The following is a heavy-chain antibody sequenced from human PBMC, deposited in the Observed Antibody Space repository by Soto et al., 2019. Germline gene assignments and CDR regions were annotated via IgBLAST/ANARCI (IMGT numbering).Heavy chain of an antibody. J-gene: IGHJ4*02. D-gene: IGHD1-26*01. CDR2: SRNKANSYRT. Sequence: EVQLVESGGGLVQPGGSLRLSCAASGFTFSDHYMDWVRQAPGKGLEWVGRSRNKANSYRTEYAASVKGRFTISRDESKKSLYLQMNSLKTDDTAVYYCARFSGSYNRALDYWGQGALVTGSS. CDR1: GFTFSDHY. V-gene: IGHV3-72*01. CDR3: ARFSGSYNRALDY.